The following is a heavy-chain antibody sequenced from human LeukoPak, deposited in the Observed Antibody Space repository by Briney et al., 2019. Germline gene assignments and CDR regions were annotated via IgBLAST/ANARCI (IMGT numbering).Heavy chain of an antibody. J-gene: IGHJ4*02. Sequence: GASVKVSCKASGYTFTSYGINWVRQAPGQGLEWMGWISAYNGDTNYAQKRQGRVTMTTDTSTRPAYMELRSLSSDDTAVYYCARTSHYVAIAATIPYGLYYFDYWGQGTLVTVSS. V-gene: IGHV1-18*01. CDR3: ARTSHYVAIAATIPYGLYYFDY. D-gene: IGHD5-12*01. CDR2: ISAYNGDT. CDR1: GYTFTSYG.